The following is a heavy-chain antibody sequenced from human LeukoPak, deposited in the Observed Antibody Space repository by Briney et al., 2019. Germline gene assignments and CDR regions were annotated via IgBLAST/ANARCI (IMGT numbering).Heavy chain of an antibody. CDR3: TSGRPYYDFWSGARGYSGYDSTTFDY. CDR2: IRSKAYGGTT. J-gene: IGHJ4*02. V-gene: IGHV3-49*04. D-gene: IGHD3-3*01. Sequence: GGSLRLSCTASRFTFSNAWMSWVRQAPGKGLEWVGFIRSKAYGGTTEYAASVKGRFTISRDDSKSIAYLQMNSLKTEDTAVYYCTSGRPYYDFWSGARGYSGYDSTTFDYWGQGTLVTVSS. CDR1: RFTFSNAW.